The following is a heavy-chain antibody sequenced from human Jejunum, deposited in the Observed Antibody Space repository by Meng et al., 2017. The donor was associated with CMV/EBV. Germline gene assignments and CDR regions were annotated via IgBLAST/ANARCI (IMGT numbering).Heavy chain of an antibody. V-gene: IGHV1-3*01. Sequence: SGYNSFNFAVQWERQAPGKRIEWMGWITAGNINIQYSKKFRGRVTITRDTSANTAYMELSRIRSEDTAVYYCVTEHSSDGSSYALDPWGQGTLVTVSS. CDR2: ITAGNINI. CDR3: VTEHSSDGSSYALDP. D-gene: IGHD3-22*01. J-gene: IGHJ5*02. CDR1: GYNSFNFA.